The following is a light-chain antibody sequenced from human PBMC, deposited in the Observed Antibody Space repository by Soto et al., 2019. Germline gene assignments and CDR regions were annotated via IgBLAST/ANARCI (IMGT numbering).Light chain of an antibody. CDR1: SSDVDNYNY. CDR3: SSYAGSNNFV. J-gene: IGLJ1*01. V-gene: IGLV2-8*01. Sequence: QAVVTQPPSASGSPGQSVTISCTGTSSDVDNYNYVSWYQQHPGKAPKLMIYEVSKRPSGVPDRFSGSKSGNTASLTVSGLQAEDEADYYCSSYAGSNNFVFGTGTKLTVL. CDR2: EVS.